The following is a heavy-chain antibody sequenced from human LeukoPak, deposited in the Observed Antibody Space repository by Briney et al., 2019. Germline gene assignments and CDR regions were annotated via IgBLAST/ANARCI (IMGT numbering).Heavy chain of an antibody. CDR3: ARDRIQLWSHDY. CDR1: GFTFSDYY. Sequence: GESLRLSCAASGFTFSDYYMSWIRQAPGKGLEWVSYISGSTTYTTYADSVKGRFTISRDNAKNSLYLQMNSLRGEDTAVYYCARDRIQLWSHDYWGQGTLVTVSS. J-gene: IGHJ4*02. D-gene: IGHD5-18*01. CDR2: ISGSTTYT. V-gene: IGHV3-11*06.